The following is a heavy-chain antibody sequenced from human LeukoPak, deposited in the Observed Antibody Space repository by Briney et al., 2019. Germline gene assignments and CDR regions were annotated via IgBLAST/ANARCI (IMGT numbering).Heavy chain of an antibody. CDR2: IYSDNT. Sequence: PGGSLRLSCTVFGFTVSSSSMSWVRQAPGKGLEWVSFIYSDNTHYSDSVKGRFTISRDNSKNTLYLQMNSLRAEDTAVYYCARRAGAYSHPYDYWGQGTLVTVSS. V-gene: IGHV3-53*01. CDR1: GFTVSSSS. J-gene: IGHJ4*02. D-gene: IGHD4/OR15-4a*01. CDR3: ARRAGAYSHPYDY.